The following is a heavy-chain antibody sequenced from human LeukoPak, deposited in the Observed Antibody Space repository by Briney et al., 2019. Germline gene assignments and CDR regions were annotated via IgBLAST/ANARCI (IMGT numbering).Heavy chain of an antibody. J-gene: IGHJ4*02. D-gene: IGHD4-23*01. V-gene: IGHV3-33*08. CDR3: ARGTVVKAYFDY. CDR2: MWSDGSNK. CDR1: GFTFRSYG. Sequence: GGSLRLSCAASGFTFRSYGMHWVRQAPGKGLEWVAVMWSDGSNKYYPDSVKGRFTISRDNSKNTLYLQMNSLRAEDTAVYYCARGTVVKAYFDYWGQGTLVTVSS.